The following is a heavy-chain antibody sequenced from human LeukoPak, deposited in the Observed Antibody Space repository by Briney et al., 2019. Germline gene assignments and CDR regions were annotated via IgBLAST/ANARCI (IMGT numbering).Heavy chain of an antibody. CDR1: GFSFNTYS. Sequence: PGGSLRLSCAASGFSFNTYSMNWVRQTPGKGLEWVPSISDSGSNTYYADSVTGRFTISRDNSKNTVYLQLNSLRAEDTAIYYCANSYSSSSAFYFDYWGQGTLVTVSS. CDR2: ISDSGSNT. V-gene: IGHV3-23*01. CDR3: ANSYSSSSAFYFDY. J-gene: IGHJ4*02. D-gene: IGHD6-6*01.